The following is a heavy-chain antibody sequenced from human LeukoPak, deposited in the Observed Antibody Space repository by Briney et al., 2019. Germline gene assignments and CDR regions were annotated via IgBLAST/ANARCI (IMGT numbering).Heavy chain of an antibody. D-gene: IGHD5-12*01. CDR2: ISAYNGNT. Sequence: ASVKVSCKASGYTFTSYGISWVRQAPGQGLEWMGWISAYNGNTNYAQKLQGSVTMTTDTSTSTAYMELRSLRSDDTAVYYCARAISGYSGYGTDYWGQGTLVTVSS. V-gene: IGHV1-18*01. CDR3: ARAISGYSGYGTDY. J-gene: IGHJ4*02. CDR1: GYTFTSYG.